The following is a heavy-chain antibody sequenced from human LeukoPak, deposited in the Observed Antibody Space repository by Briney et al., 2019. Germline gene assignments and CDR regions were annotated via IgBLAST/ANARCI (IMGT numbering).Heavy chain of an antibody. CDR3: AKGDLGYCSSTSCYWGRDYFDY. V-gene: IGHV3-23*01. J-gene: IGHJ4*02. CDR2: ISGSGGTT. Sequence: PGGSLRLSCAASGFTFSTYAMTWVRQAPGKGLEWVSSISGSGGTTYYADSVKGRFTISRDNSKNTLYLQMNSLRAEDTAVYYCAKGDLGYCSSTSCYWGRDYFDYWGQGTLVTVSS. CDR1: GFTFSTYA. D-gene: IGHD2-2*01.